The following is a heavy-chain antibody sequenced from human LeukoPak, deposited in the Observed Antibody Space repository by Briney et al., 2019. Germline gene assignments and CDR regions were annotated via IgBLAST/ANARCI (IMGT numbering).Heavy chain of an antibody. Sequence: ASVKVSCKASGYTFTSYGISWVRRAPGQGLEWMGWISAYNGNTNYAQKLQGRVTMTTDTSTSTAYMELRSLRSDDTAVYYCARVSYQLSAFDIWGQGTMVTVSS. D-gene: IGHD2-2*01. CDR2: ISAYNGNT. CDR3: ARVSYQLSAFDI. CDR1: GYTFTSYG. J-gene: IGHJ3*02. V-gene: IGHV1-18*01.